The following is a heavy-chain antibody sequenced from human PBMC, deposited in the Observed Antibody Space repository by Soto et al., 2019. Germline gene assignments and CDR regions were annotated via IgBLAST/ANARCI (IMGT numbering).Heavy chain of an antibody. CDR2: IYHSGST. J-gene: IGHJ4*02. V-gene: IGHV4-38-2*02. CDR1: GYSISSGYY. D-gene: IGHD1-26*01. Sequence: ATLSLTCAVSGYSISSGYYWGWLRPPPGKGLEWIGSIYHSGSTYYNPSPKSRVTISVDTSKNQFSLKLSSVTAADTAVYYCARDLGVGATSHDYWGQGTLVTVSS. CDR3: ARDLGVGATSHDY.